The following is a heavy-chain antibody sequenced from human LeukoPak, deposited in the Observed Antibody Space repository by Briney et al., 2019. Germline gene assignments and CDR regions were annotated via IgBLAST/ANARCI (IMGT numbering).Heavy chain of an antibody. Sequence: SSGTLSLTCTVSGGSVSGHYWSWIRQSPGKGLEWIGYIDPTGLTSYNPSLNSRVTISEDTSKNQFSLKVRSVTTADTAVYFCARQTPYSGNHYFGYWGQGTLVTVSS. CDR2: IDPTGLT. J-gene: IGHJ4*02. CDR1: GGSVSGHY. D-gene: IGHD1-26*01. CDR3: ARQTPYSGNHYFGY. V-gene: IGHV4-4*09.